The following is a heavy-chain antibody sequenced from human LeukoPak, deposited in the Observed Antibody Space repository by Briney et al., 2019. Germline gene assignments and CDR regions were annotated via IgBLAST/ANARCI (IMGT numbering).Heavy chain of an antibody. Sequence: PSETLSLTCAVYGGSFSDYYWTWIRQPPGKGLEWIGEINDSGSTNYNPSLKSRVTISVDTSKNQFSLKLRSVTAADTAVYYCARTRWLQSLFDYWGQGTLVTVSS. CDR1: GGSFSDYY. J-gene: IGHJ4*02. CDR3: ARTRWLQSLFDY. V-gene: IGHV4-34*01. CDR2: INDSGST. D-gene: IGHD5-24*01.